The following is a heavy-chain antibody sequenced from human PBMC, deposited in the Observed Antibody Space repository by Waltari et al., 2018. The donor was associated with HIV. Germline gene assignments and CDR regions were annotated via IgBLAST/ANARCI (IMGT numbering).Heavy chain of an antibody. D-gene: IGHD3-3*01. V-gene: IGHV3-23*01. CDR2: ISGRGGTK. J-gene: IGHJ4*02. CDR1: GFNFANYA. Sequence: EVQLLESGGGLVQPGGSLKRSCAASGFNFANYAMTWVRQAPGKGLEWVSTISGRGGTKDYNHSVGGRFTMSRDNSKSTLYLQMNSRRAEDTAIYCGAKGGETWSGLPYMDDWGQGTLVTVSS. CDR3: AKGGETWSGLPYMDD.